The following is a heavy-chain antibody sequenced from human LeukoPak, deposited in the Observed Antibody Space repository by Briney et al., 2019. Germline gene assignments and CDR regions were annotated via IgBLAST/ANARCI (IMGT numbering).Heavy chain of an antibody. CDR3: ARKLGYCSGGSCYTRYNWFDP. D-gene: IGHD2-15*01. CDR2: ISSSSSYI. Sequence: GGSLRLSCAASGFTFSSYSMNWVRQAPGKGLEWVSSISSSSSYIYYADSVKGRFTISRDNAKNSLYLQMNSLRAEDTAVYYCARKLGYCSGGSCYTRYNWFDPWGQGTLVTVSS. J-gene: IGHJ5*02. CDR1: GFTFSSYS. V-gene: IGHV3-21*01.